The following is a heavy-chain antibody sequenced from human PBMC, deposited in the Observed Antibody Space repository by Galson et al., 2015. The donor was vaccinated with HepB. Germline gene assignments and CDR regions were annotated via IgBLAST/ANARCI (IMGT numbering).Heavy chain of an antibody. CDR3: AKDFYSVSYYDY. J-gene: IGHJ4*02. Sequence: SLRLSCAASGFTFSSYAMSWVRQAPGKGLEWVSAISGSGGSTYYADSVKGRFTISRDNSKNTLYLQMNSLRAEDTAVYYCAKDFYSVSYYDYWGQGTLVTVSS. CDR1: GFTFSSYA. D-gene: IGHD1-26*01. CDR2: ISGSGGST. V-gene: IGHV3-23*01.